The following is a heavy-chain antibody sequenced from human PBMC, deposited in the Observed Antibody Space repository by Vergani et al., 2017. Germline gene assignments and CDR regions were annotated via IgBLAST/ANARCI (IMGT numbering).Heavy chain of an antibody. CDR1: GFTFSNYE. D-gene: IGHD3-10*01. CDR3: AAGSGSFDY. J-gene: IGHJ4*02. CDR2: ISTSGSPI. Sequence: EVQLVESGGGLVQPGGSLTLSCAASGFTFSNYEMNWVRQAPGKGLEWVSFISTSGSPIYYADSVKGRFTISRDNAKNSLYLQMNSLRAEDTAVYYCAAGSGSFDYWGQGTLVTVSS. V-gene: IGHV3-48*03.